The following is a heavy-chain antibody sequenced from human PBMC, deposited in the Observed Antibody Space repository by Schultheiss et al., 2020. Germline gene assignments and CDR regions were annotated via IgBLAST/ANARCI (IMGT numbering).Heavy chain of an antibody. Sequence: GGSLRLSCAASGFTFDDYGMSWVRQGPGKGLEWVSAITGSGGSTYYADAVKGRFTISRDNAKNTLYLQMNSLRAEDTAVYYCARGYDSGSLLDYWGQGTLVTVSS. CDR3: ARGYDSGSLLDY. J-gene: IGHJ4*02. V-gene: IGHV3-23*01. CDR1: GFTFDDYG. D-gene: IGHD1-26*01. CDR2: ITGSGGST.